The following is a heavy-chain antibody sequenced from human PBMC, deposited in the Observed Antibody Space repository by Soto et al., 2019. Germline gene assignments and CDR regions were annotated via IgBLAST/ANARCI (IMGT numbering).Heavy chain of an antibody. CDR3: ARDFGSGSRYGIDV. J-gene: IGHJ6*02. Sequence: SETLSLTCTVSGGSISRNNYYWGWIRQPPGKGLEWIGSVYYSGSNYYNQSLRHRVTNSVDTSKKQFSLRLSVVTAADTAVYYCARDFGSGSRYGIDVWGQGTMVT. V-gene: IGHV4-39*01. CDR1: GGSISRNNYY. D-gene: IGHD3-10*01. CDR2: VYYSGSN.